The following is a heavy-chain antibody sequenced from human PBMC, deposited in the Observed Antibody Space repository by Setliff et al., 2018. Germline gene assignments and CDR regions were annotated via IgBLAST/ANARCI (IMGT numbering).Heavy chain of an antibody. J-gene: IGHJ6*03. CDR1: GDSINRSGYY. V-gene: IGHV4-39*07. D-gene: IGHD6-6*01. CDR2: MYYSGSN. Sequence: SETLSLTCNVSGDSINRSGYYWGWIRQPPGKGLEWIGSMYYSGSNDYNPSLKSRVTISLDTSKNQFSLRLTSVTAADTAVYYCARAGLAGRTSSYYYYYYMDVWGKGTTVTVSS. CDR3: ARAGLAGRTSSYYYYYYMDV.